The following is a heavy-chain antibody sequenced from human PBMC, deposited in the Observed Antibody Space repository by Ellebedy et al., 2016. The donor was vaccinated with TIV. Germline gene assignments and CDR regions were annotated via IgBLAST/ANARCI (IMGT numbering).Heavy chain of an antibody. Sequence: PGGSLRLSCAASGFIFSNYPMNWVRQAPGKGLEWVSGISGSGGASNFADSVKGRFTISRDNSKNTLYLQMNSLRAEDTAVYYCAKDYSGLRGLDVWGQGTTVTVSS. CDR2: ISGSGGAS. CDR1: GFIFSNYP. J-gene: IGHJ6*02. CDR3: AKDYSGLRGLDV. V-gene: IGHV3-23*01. D-gene: IGHD5-12*01.